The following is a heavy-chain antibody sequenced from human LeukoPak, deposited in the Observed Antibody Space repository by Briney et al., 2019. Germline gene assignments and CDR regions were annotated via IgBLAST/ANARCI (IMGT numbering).Heavy chain of an antibody. CDR3: ATALITMVRGVRRPGAFDI. Sequence: ASVKVSCKVSGYTLTELSMHWVRQAPGKGLEWMGGFDPEDGETIYAQKFQGRVTMTEDTSTDTAYMELSSLRSEDTAVYYCATALITMVRGVRRPGAFDIWGQGTMVIVSS. J-gene: IGHJ3*02. D-gene: IGHD3-10*01. V-gene: IGHV1-24*01. CDR2: FDPEDGET. CDR1: GYTLTELS.